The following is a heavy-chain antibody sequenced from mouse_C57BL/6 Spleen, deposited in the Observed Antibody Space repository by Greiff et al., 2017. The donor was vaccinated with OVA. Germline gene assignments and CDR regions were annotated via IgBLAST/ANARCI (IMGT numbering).Heavy chain of an antibody. Sequence: EVKLVESGPGLVKPSQSLSLTCSVTGYSITSGYYWNWIRQFPGNKLEWMGYISYDGSNNYNPSLKNRISITRDTSKNQFFLKLNSVTTEDTATYYCANHYYGSRFAYWGQGTLVTVSA. V-gene: IGHV3-6*01. CDR3: ANHYYGSRFAY. D-gene: IGHD1-1*01. CDR2: ISYDGSN. J-gene: IGHJ3*01. CDR1: GYSITSGYY.